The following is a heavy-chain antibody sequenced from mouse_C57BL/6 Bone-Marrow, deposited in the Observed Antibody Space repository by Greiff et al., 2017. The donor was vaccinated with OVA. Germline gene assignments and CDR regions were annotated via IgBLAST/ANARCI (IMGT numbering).Heavy chain of an antibody. CDR2: ISSGSSTI. Sequence: EVKLVESGGGLVKPGGSLKLSCAASGFTFSDYGMHWVRQAPEQGLEWVAYISSGSSTIYYADTVKGRFTISRDNAKNTLFLQMTSLRSEDTAMYYCARLTVVDYYAMDYWGQGTSVTVSA. J-gene: IGHJ4*01. CDR1: GFTFSDYG. V-gene: IGHV5-17*01. CDR3: ARLTVVDYYAMDY. D-gene: IGHD1-1*01.